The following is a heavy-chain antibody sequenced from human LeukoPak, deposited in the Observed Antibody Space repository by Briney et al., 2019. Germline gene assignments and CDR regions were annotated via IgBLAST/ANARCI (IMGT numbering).Heavy chain of an antibody. CDR2: IYYRGST. V-gene: IGHV4-59*08. Sequence: SEALSLTCSVSGGSINDHYWTWIRQPPGKGLEWIGHIYYRGSTNYNPSLKSRVTISIDTSKNHFSLKLSSVTAADTAVYYCARHTTILGSWSYWGQGTLVTVSS. J-gene: IGHJ4*02. CDR3: ARHTTILGSWSY. D-gene: IGHD6-13*01. CDR1: GGSINDHY.